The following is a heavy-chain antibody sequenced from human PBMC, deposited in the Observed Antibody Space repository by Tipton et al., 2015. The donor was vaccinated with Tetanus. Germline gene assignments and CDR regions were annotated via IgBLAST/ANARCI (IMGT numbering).Heavy chain of an antibody. D-gene: IGHD2-21*02. CDR1: SGSINSHY. Sequence: TLSLTCNVSSGSINSHYWGWVRQPPGKGLEWIGFLSFTGNARSNPSLKSRVTMSVDRSKNQFSLKLRSVTAADTAFYYCARTAVNWFDPWGQGILVTVSS. V-gene: IGHV4-59*08. J-gene: IGHJ5*02. CDR3: ARTAVNWFDP. CDR2: LSFTGNA.